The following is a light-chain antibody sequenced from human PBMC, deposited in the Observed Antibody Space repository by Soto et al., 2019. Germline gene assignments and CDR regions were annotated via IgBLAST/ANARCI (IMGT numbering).Light chain of an antibody. CDR3: QQYNTWPPIT. J-gene: IGKJ5*01. V-gene: IGKV3-20*01. CDR2: GAS. CDR1: QSVSYNY. Sequence: EIVLTQSPGTLSFSPGERAALSCRASQSVSYNYSAWYQQKPGQAPRLLIYGASFRATGIPDRFSGSVSRTDFTLTISSLQSEDFAVYYCQQYNTWPPITFGQGTRLEIK.